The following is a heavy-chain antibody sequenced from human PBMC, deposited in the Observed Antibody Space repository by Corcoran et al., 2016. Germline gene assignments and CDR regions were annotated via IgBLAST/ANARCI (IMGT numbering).Heavy chain of an antibody. V-gene: IGHV1-69*01. J-gene: IGHJ6*02. D-gene: IGHD2-2*03. Sequence: QVQLVQSGAEVKKPGSSVKVSCKASGGTFSSYAISWVRQAPGHGLEWMGGIIPIFGTANYAQKFQGRVTITADECTSTAYMELSSLRSEDTAVYECARGVDMVVHGGPYYYYGMDVWGQGTTVTVSS. CDR1: GGTFSSYA. CDR3: ARGVDMVVHGGPYYYYGMDV. CDR2: IIPIFGTA.